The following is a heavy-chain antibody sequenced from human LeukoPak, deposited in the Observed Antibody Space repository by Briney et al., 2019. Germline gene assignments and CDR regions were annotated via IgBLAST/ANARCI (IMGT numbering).Heavy chain of an antibody. CDR1: GFIFSSYG. J-gene: IGHJ4*02. CDR2: ISYDGSDK. V-gene: IGHV3-30*18. Sequence: GGSLRLSCAASGFIFSSYGMHWVRQVPGKGLEWVAVISYDGSDKYYADSVKGQLTISRDNSKNTLYLLMNSLRAEDTAVYYCAKDRDMAAADYYFDYWGQGTLVTVSS. D-gene: IGHD6-13*01. CDR3: AKDRDMAAADYYFDY.